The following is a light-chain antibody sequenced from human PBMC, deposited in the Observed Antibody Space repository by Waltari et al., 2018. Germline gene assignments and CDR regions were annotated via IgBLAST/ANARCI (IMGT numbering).Light chain of an antibody. J-gene: IGKJ4*01. V-gene: IGKV3-20*01. CDR3: QQYDISPLT. CDR2: GTF. Sequence: EIVLTQSPGTLSLSPGEGATLSCRTSQTIRTTYLAWYQQKPGQAPTLLIYGTFSRATGIPDRFTGSGSGTDSSLTISSLEPEDFATYYCQQYDISPLTFGGGTKVEIK. CDR1: QTIRTTY.